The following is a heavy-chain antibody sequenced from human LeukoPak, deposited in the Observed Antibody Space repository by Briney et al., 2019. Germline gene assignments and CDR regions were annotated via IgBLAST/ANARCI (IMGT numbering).Heavy chain of an antibody. CDR2: IYSGGST. J-gene: IGHJ4*02. CDR3: ARVGGYDLSFFDY. V-gene: IGHV3-53*01. Sequence: GGSLRLSCAASGFTVSNNRMGWVRQAPGKGLEWVSVIYSGGSTYYADSVKGRFTISRDNSKNTLYLQMNSLRAEDTAVYYCARVGGYDLSFFDYWGQGTLVTVSS. CDR1: GFTVSNNR. D-gene: IGHD5-12*01.